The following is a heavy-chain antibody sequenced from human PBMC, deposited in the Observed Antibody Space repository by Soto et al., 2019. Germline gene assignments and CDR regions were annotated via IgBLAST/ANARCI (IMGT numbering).Heavy chain of an antibody. J-gene: IGHJ5*02. D-gene: IGHD3-3*01. CDR2: IIPIFGTA. CDR3: SRELGWSCYYTQAYNWFDP. V-gene: IGHV1-69*01. Sequence: QVQLVQSGAEVKKPGSSVKVSCKASGGTFSSYAISWVRQAPGQGLEWMGGIIPIFGTANYAQKFQGRVTITADESTSTAYMELSSLRSEDTAVYYCSRELGWSCYYTQAYNWFDPWGQGTLVTVSS. CDR1: GGTFSSYA.